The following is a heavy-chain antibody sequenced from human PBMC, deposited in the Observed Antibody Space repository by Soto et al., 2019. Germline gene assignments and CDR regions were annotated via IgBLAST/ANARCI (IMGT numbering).Heavy chain of an antibody. CDR2: ISGSGGST. CDR3: AKVLTVDTAMVTVLFCFDY. J-gene: IGHJ4*02. CDR1: GFTFSSYA. V-gene: IGHV3-23*01. D-gene: IGHD5-18*01. Sequence: GGSLRLSCAASGFTFSSYAMSWVRQAPGKGLEWVSAISGSGGSTHYADSVKGRFTISRDNSKNTLYLQMNSLRAEDTAVYYCAKVLTVDTAMVTVLFCFDYWGQGTLVTVSS.